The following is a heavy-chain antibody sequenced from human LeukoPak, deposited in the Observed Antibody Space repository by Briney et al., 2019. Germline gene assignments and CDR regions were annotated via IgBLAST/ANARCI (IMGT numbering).Heavy chain of an antibody. V-gene: IGHV4-34*01. CDR2: INHSGST. CDR3: AREDYYYYMDV. CDR1: GGSFSGYY. J-gene: IGHJ6*03. Sequence: SETLSLTCAVYGGSFSGYYWSWIRQPPGKGLEWIGEINHSGSTNYNPSLKSRVTISVDTSKNQFSLKLSSVTAADTAVYYCAREDYYYYMDVWGKGTTVTVSS.